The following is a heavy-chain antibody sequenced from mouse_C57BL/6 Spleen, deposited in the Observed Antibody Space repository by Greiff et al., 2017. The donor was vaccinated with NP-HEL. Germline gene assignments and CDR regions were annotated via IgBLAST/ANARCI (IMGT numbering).Heavy chain of an antibody. CDR1: GYTFTSYW. Sequence: QSCKASGYTFTSYWMQWVNQRPGQGLEWIGEIDPSDSYTNYNQKFKGKATLTVDTSSSTAYMQLSSLTSEDSAVYYCARNYDYGLYFDVWGTGTTVTVSS. J-gene: IGHJ1*03. V-gene: IGHV1-50*01. CDR3: ARNYDYGLYFDV. D-gene: IGHD2-4*01. CDR2: IDPSDSYT.